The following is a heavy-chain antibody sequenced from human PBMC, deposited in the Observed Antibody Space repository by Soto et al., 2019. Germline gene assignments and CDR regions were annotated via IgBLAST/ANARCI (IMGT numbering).Heavy chain of an antibody. D-gene: IGHD4-17*01. Sequence: PSETLSFTCTVSGGSISSSSYYWGWIRQPPGKGLEWIGSIYYSGSTYYNPSLKSRVTISVDTSKNQFSLKLSSVTAADTAVYYCARADYGDYGAFDIWGQGTMVTVSS. J-gene: IGHJ3*02. CDR1: GGSISSSSYY. CDR2: IYYSGST. CDR3: ARADYGDYGAFDI. V-gene: IGHV4-39*01.